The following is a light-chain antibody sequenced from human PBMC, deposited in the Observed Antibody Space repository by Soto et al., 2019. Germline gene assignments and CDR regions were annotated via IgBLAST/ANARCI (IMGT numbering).Light chain of an antibody. Sequence: EIVMTQSPATLSVSPGERATLSCRASQSVSSNLAWYQQKPGQAPRLLIYGASTRATGIPDRLTGSGSGTDFTLTINRVEPEDFAVYFCQQYAGSPRTFGQGTKVDIK. V-gene: IGKV3-20*01. CDR1: QSVSSN. CDR3: QQYAGSPRT. CDR2: GAS. J-gene: IGKJ1*01.